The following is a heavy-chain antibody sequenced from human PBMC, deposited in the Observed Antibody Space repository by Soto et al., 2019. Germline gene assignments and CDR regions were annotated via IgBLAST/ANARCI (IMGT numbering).Heavy chain of an antibody. CDR2: ICWDEDK. D-gene: IGHD5-12*01. J-gene: IGHJ4*02. V-gene: IGHV2-5*02. CDR1: GFSLSTRGVA. Sequence: QITLKESGPTLVKPTQTLTLTCTFSGFSLSTRGVAVGWFRQPPGKALEWLALICWDEDKWYSPSLKSRLTTTDDPSKNQVVLQLTNMDPVDTATYYCAPRPFGYASYLDSWGQGTLVTVSS. CDR3: APRPFGYASYLDS.